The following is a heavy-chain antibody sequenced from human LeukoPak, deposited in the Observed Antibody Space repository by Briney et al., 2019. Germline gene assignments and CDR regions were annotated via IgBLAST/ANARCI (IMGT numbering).Heavy chain of an antibody. CDR2: IKQDGSEK. CDR3: ARQISSWYRTEGRFDP. CDR1: EFTFSNYW. J-gene: IGHJ5*02. V-gene: IGHV3-7*01. D-gene: IGHD6-13*01. Sequence: GGSLRLSCAPSEFTFSNYWMSWVRQAPGKGLEWVANIKQDGSEKYYVDSVKGRFPISRDNAKNSLYLQMNSLRAEDTAVYYCARQISSWYRTEGRFDPWGQGTLVTVSS.